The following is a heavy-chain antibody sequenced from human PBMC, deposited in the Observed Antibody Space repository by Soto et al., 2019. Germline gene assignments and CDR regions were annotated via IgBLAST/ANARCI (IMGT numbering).Heavy chain of an antibody. Sequence: SETLSLTCTVSGGSISSHYWSWFRQAPGKGLEWIGHIYYRGSTSYNPSLRSRSTISVDTSNNQFSLKLNSVTTADTAVYYCARDGREASGMDVWGQGTKVTVSS. CDR2: IYYRGST. J-gene: IGHJ6*02. D-gene: IGHD1-26*01. V-gene: IGHV4-59*11. CDR1: GGSISSHY. CDR3: ARDGREASGMDV.